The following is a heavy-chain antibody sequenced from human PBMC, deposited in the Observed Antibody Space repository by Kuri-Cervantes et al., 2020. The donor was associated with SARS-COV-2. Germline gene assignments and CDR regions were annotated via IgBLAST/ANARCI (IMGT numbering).Heavy chain of an antibody. CDR3: TRDEFWSGYYFDY. Sequence: GGSLRLSCAASGFTFSSYGMHWVRQAPGKGLEWVAFIRYDGSNKYYADSVKGRFTISRDNSKNTLYLQMNSLKTEDTAVYYCTRDEFWSGYYFDYWGQGTLVTVSS. CDR1: GFTFSSYG. CDR2: IRYDGSNK. V-gene: IGHV3-30*02. D-gene: IGHD3-3*01. J-gene: IGHJ4*02.